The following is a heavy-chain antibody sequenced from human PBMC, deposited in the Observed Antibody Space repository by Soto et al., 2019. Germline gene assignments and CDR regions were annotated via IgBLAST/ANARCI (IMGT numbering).Heavy chain of an antibody. CDR1: GGSFSGYY. CDR2: INHSGST. CDR3: ARGPQRFGRKYYYYGMDV. Sequence: SETLSLTCAVYGGSFSGYYWSWIRQPPGKGLEWIGEINHSGSTNYNPSIKSRVTISVDTSKNQFSLKLSSVTAADTAVYYFARGPQRFGRKYYYYGMDVWGQGTTVTVSS. J-gene: IGHJ6*02. D-gene: IGHD3-10*01. V-gene: IGHV4-34*01.